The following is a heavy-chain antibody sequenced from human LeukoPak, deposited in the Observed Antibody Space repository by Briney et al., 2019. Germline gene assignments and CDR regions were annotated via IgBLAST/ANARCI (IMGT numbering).Heavy chain of an antibody. D-gene: IGHD3-16*02. CDR1: CGSIKRSSDY. J-gene: IGHJ4*02. CDR2: INHSGST. Sequence: SETLSLPCTVSCGSIKRSSDYWGWIRQPPGKGLEWIGEINHSGSTNYNPSLKSRVTISVDTSKNQFSLKLSSVTAADTAVYYCARRRGDYVWGSYRYNFDYWGQGTLVTVSS. V-gene: IGHV4-39*01. CDR3: ARRRGDYVWGSYRYNFDY.